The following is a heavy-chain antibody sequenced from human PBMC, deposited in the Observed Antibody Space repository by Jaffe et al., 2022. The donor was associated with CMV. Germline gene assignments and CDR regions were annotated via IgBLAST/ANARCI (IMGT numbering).Heavy chain of an antibody. CDR2: IWYDGSNK. CDR3: QARSTEHDY. Sequence: QVQLVESGGGVVQPGRSLRLSCAASGFTFSSYGMHWVRQAPGKGLEWVAVIWYDGSNKYYADSVKGRFTISRDNSKNTLYLQMNSLRAEDTAVYYCQARSTEHDYWGQGTLVTVSS. J-gene: IGHJ4*02. D-gene: IGHD2-2*01. V-gene: IGHV3-33*01. CDR1: GFTFSSYG.